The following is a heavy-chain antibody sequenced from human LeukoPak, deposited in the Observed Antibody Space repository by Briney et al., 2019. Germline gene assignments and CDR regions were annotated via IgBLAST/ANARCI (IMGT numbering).Heavy chain of an antibody. Sequence: SETLSLTCSVSDFSTSSGYYWGWIRQPPGKALEWVGGVYHSGTTYYNPSLMSRVTISVDTSKSQFSLNLNSVTAADAAVYYCARVKQHDSGGNSNLFDYWGQGILVTVSS. CDR1: DFSTSSGYY. D-gene: IGHD4-23*01. V-gene: IGHV4-38-2*02. CDR2: VYHSGTT. J-gene: IGHJ4*02. CDR3: ARVKQHDSGGNSNLFDY.